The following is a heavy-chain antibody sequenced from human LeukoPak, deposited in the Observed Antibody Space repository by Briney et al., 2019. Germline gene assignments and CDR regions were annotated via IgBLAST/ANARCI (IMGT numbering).Heavy chain of an antibody. CDR1: GFTFSSYG. V-gene: IGHV3-30*02. CDR2: IRYDGSNK. D-gene: IGHD5-18*01. Sequence: PGGSLRLSCAASGFTFSSYGMHWVRQAPGKGLEWVAFIRYDGSNKYYADSVKGRFTISRDNSKNTLYLQMNSLRAEDTAVYYCARPLIIYSYGSYFDYWGQGTLVTVSS. J-gene: IGHJ4*02. CDR3: ARPLIIYSYGSYFDY.